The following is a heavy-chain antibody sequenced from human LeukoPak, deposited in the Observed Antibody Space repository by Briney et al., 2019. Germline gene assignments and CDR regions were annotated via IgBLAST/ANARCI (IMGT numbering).Heavy chain of an antibody. D-gene: IGHD3-9*01. CDR2: INHSGST. Sequence: PSETLSLTCAVYGGSFSGYYWSWIRQPPGKGLEWIVEINHSGSTNYNPSLKSRVTISVDTSKNQFSLKLSSVTAADTAVYYCARGRPYYDILTRYYKGYFDYWGQGTLVTVSS. J-gene: IGHJ4*02. V-gene: IGHV4-34*01. CDR1: GGSFSGYY. CDR3: ARGRPYYDILTRYYKGYFDY.